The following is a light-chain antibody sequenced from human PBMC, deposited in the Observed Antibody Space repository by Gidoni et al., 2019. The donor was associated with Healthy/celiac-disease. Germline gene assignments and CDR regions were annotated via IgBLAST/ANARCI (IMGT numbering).Light chain of an antibody. V-gene: IGLV3-25*03. CDR3: QSAASSGTYWV. J-gene: IGLJ3*02. CDR1: ALPKQY. Sequence: YELTQPPSVSVSPGQTARITCSGDALPKQYAYWYQQKPGQAPVLVIYKDSERPSGIPERFSGSSAWTTVTLTISGVQAEDEADYYCQSAASSGTYWVFGGGTKRTVL. CDR2: KDS.